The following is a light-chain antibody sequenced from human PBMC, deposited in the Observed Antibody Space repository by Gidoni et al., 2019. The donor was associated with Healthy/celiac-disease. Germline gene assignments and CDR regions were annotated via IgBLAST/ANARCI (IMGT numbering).Light chain of an antibody. Sequence: SFELTQPPSVSVSPGQTASITCSGDKLGDKHACWYQQKPGQSTVLVIYQDSKRPSGIPERFSGSNSGNTATLTISGTQAMDEADYYCQAWDSSLYVFGTGTKVTVL. CDR3: QAWDSSLYV. CDR1: KLGDKH. CDR2: QDS. J-gene: IGLJ1*01. V-gene: IGLV3-1*01.